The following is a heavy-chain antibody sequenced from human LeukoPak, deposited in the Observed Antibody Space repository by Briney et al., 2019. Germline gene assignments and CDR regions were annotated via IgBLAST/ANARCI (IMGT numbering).Heavy chain of an antibody. CDR1: GFTLSNYC. CDR3: ARDRDSSGWYYFDY. J-gene: IGHJ4*02. CDR2: ISSSSRTV. Sequence: GGSLRLSCAVTGFTLSNYCMNWVRQAPGKGLEWVSYISSSSRTVYFADSVKGRFTISRDNAQNSLDLQMNSLRAEDTAVYYCARDRDSSGWYYFDYWGQGTLVTVSS. V-gene: IGHV3-48*01. D-gene: IGHD6-19*01.